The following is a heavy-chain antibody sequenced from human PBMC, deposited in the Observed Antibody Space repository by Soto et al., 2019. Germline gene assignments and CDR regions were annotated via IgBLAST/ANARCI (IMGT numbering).Heavy chain of an antibody. D-gene: IGHD3-16*01. CDR2: ISSNGGST. CDR1: GFTFSSYA. CDR3: ARRGEGLYYYGMDV. Sequence: GGSLRLSCAASGFTFSSYAMHWVRQAPGKGLEYVSAISSNGGSTYYANSVKGRFTISRDNSKNTLYLQMGSLRAEDMAVYYCARRGEGLYYYGMDVWGQGTTVTVSS. J-gene: IGHJ6*02. V-gene: IGHV3-64*01.